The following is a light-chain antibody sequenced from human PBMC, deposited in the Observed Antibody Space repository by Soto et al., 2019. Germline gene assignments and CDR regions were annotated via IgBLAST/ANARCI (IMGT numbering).Light chain of an antibody. Sequence: ALTQPASVSGSPGQSITISCTGTSSDVGGYNYVSWYQQHPGKAPKLIIYDVSNRPSGVSNRFSGSKSGNTASLTISGLQAEDEADYYCSSYTSSSTPYVFGTGTKVTVL. CDR3: SSYTSSSTPYV. J-gene: IGLJ1*01. CDR2: DVS. CDR1: SSDVGGYNY. V-gene: IGLV2-14*01.